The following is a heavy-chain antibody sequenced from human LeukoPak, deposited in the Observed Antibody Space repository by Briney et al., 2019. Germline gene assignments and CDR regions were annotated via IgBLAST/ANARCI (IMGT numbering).Heavy chain of an antibody. Sequence: GASVKVSCKASGYTFTGYYMHWVRQAPGHGLEWMGWINPNSGGTNYAQKFQGRVTMTRDTSISTAYMELGRLRSDDTAVYYCARDYSPPYSSSSLPFDYWGQGTLVTVSS. V-gene: IGHV1-2*02. D-gene: IGHD6-6*01. CDR1: GYTFTGYY. J-gene: IGHJ4*02. CDR3: ARDYSPPYSSSSLPFDY. CDR2: INPNSGGT.